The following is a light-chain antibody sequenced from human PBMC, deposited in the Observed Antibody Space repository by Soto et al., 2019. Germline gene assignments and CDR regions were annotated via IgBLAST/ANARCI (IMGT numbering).Light chain of an antibody. CDR1: QGISSY. Sequence: EIQLTQSPSILSASVGDRVTITCRASQGISSYLAWYQQKPGKAPKLLIYAASTLQSGVPSRFSGSGSGTEFTLTISSLQPEEFATYYCQQLNSYPITFGQGTRLEI. V-gene: IGKV1-9*01. J-gene: IGKJ5*01. CDR2: AAS. CDR3: QQLNSYPIT.